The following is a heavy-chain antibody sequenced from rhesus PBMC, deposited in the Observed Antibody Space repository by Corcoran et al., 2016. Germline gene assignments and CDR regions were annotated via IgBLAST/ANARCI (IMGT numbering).Heavy chain of an antibody. Sequence: QVQLQESGPGLVKPSEPLSLTCAVSGGSISGYYSNWTRHPPGTGLEWCGYIGGSSGSTYYNPSLKSRVTSSTDTSKNQFSLKLNSVTAADTAVYYCALRAAGAAGNYFDYWGQGVLVTVSS. CDR2: IGGSSGST. CDR1: GGSISGYY. CDR3: ALRAAGAAGNYFDY. V-gene: IGHV4-165*02. D-gene: IGHD6-25*01. J-gene: IGHJ4*01.